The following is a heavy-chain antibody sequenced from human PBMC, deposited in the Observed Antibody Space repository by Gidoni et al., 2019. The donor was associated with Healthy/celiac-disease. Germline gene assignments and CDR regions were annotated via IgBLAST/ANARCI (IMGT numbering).Heavy chain of an antibody. CDR3: ARGGAYGDYWYFDL. CDR1: GGSTSSYY. CDR2: IYYSGST. Sequence: QVQPQESGPGLVKPSETLSLTCTVSGGSTSSYYWSWIRQPPGKGLGWIGYIYYSGSTNYNPTLKSRVTISVETAKNQFSLKLSSVTAADTAVYYCARGGAYGDYWYFDLWGRGTLVTVSS. J-gene: IGHJ2*01. D-gene: IGHD4-17*01. V-gene: IGHV4-59*01.